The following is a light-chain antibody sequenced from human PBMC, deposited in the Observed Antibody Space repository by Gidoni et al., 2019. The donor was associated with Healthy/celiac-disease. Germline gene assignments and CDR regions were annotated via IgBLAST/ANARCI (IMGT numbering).Light chain of an antibody. CDR1: HDISNY. J-gene: IGKJ4*01. V-gene: IGKV1-33*01. CDR3: QQYDNLPLT. CDR2: DVS. Sequence: DIQMTQSPSSLSASVGDRVTITCQASHDISNYLNWYQQKPGKAPKLLIYDVSNLETGVPIRFSGSGSGTDFTFTISSLQPEDIATYYCQQYDNLPLTFGGGTKVEIK.